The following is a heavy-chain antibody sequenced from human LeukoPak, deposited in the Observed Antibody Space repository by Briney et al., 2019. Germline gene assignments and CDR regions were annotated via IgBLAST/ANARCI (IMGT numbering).Heavy chain of an antibody. V-gene: IGHV3-9*01. CDR2: ISWNSGSI. D-gene: IGHD6-19*01. Sequence: PGGTLRLSCAASGFTFVDYAMHWVRQAPGKGLEWVSGISWNSGSIGYADSVKGRFTISRDNAKNSLYLQMNSLRAEDTALYYCAKDYSSGWYGAFDIWGQGTMVTVSS. J-gene: IGHJ3*02. CDR1: GFTFVDYA. CDR3: AKDYSSGWYGAFDI.